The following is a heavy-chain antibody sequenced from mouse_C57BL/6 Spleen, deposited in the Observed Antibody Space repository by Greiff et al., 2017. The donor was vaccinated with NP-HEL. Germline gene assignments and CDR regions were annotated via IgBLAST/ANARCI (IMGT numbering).Heavy chain of an antibody. CDR2: IDPETGGT. CDR1: GYTFTDYE. J-gene: IGHJ4*01. V-gene: IGHV1-15*01. Sequence: QVQLKESGAELVRPGASVTLSCKASGYTFTDYEMHWVKQTPVHGLEWIGAIDPETGGTAYNQKFKGKAILTADKSSSTAYMELRSLTSEDSAVYYCTRSNYVDYAMDYWGQGTSVTVSS. CDR3: TRSNYVDYAMDY. D-gene: IGHD2-5*01.